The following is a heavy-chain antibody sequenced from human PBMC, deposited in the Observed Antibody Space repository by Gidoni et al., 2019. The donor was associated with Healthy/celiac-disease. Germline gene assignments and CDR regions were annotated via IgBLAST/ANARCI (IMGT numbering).Heavy chain of an antibody. Sequence: QVQLVQSGAEVKKPGASVKVSCKASGYTFTRYAMHWVRQAPGQRLEWMGWINAGNGNTKYSQKFQGRVTITRDTSASTAYMELSSLRSEDTAVYYCARDPYSSSWYPSPWFDPWGQGTLVTVSS. D-gene: IGHD6-13*01. V-gene: IGHV1-3*01. CDR2: INAGNGNT. J-gene: IGHJ5*02. CDR3: ARDPYSSSWYPSPWFDP. CDR1: GYTFTRYA.